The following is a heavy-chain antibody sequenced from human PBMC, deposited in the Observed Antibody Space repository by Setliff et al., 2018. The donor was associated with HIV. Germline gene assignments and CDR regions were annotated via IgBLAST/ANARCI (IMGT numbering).Heavy chain of an antibody. V-gene: IGHV3-21*01. Sequence: GGSLRLSCAASGFTFSSYSMNWVRQAPGKGLEWVSSISSSSSYIYYADSVKGRFTISRDNAKNSLYLQMNSLRAEDTAVYYCARKLLTRPNYYGMDVRGQGTTVTVSS. J-gene: IGHJ6*02. CDR1: GFTFSSYS. CDR2: ISSSSSYI. CDR3: ARKLLTRPNYYGMDV. D-gene: IGHD2-15*01.